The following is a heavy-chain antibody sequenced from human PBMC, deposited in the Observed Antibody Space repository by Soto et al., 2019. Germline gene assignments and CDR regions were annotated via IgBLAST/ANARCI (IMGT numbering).Heavy chain of an antibody. Sequence: PGESLKISCKGSGYSFTSYWISWVRQMPGKGLEWMGRIDPSDSYTNYSPSFQGHVTISADKSISTAYLQWSSLKASDTAMYYCARDQAGSSHWFDPWGRGTLVTVS. CDR3: ARDQAGSSHWFDP. J-gene: IGHJ5*02. CDR2: IDPSDSYT. CDR1: GYSFTSYW. V-gene: IGHV5-10-1*01.